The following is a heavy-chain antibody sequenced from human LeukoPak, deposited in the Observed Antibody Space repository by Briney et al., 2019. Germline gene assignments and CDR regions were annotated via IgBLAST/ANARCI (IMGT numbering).Heavy chain of an antibody. CDR1: GLIFSSYG. CDR2: IRHDESKT. V-gene: IGHV3-30*02. D-gene: IGHD3-16*01. Sequence: GGSLRLSCAASGLIFSSYGMHWFRQAPDEGLEWVAYIRHDESKTFYADSVKGRFTISRDNSKNTLYLQMHSLRAEDTALYYCAKPVIPSAYQATYYMDVWGKGTTVTVSS. CDR3: AKPVIPSAYQATYYMDV. J-gene: IGHJ6*03.